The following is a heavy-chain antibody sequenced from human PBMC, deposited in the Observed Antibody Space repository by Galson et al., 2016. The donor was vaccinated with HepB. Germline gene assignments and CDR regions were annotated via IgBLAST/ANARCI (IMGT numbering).Heavy chain of an antibody. V-gene: IGHV4-4*07. CDR2: IYSSGNT. D-gene: IGHD2-8*01. CDR3: ARSRDGYAMKGFGSPYYYYMDV. J-gene: IGHJ6*03. Sequence: IRQPAGKGLEWIGRIYSSGNTNYNPSLKSRVSMSIDTPKNQFSVKLNSVTAADTAIYFCARSRDGYAMKGFGSPYYYYMDVWGKGTTVTVSS.